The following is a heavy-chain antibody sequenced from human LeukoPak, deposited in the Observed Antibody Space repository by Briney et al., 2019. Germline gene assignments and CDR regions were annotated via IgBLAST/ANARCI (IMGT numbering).Heavy chain of an antibody. V-gene: IGHV4-34*01. CDR2: INHSGST. Sequence: SETLSLTCAVYGGSFSGYYWSWIRQPPGKGLEWIGEINHSGSTNYNPSLKSRVTISVDTSKNQFSLKLSSVTAADTAVYYCARRLYSSSWALDYWGQGTLLTVSS. D-gene: IGHD6-13*01. CDR1: GGSFSGYY. CDR3: ARRLYSSSWALDY. J-gene: IGHJ4*02.